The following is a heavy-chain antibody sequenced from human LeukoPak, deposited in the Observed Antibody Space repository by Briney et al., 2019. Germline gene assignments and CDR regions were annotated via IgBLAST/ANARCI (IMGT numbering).Heavy chain of an antibody. CDR1: GFTFDDYA. D-gene: IGHD6-6*01. V-gene: IGHV3-23*01. CDR2: IEYSGGSA. CDR3: AKEGSIAAADY. J-gene: IGHJ4*02. Sequence: GGSLRLSCAVSGFTFDDYAMHWVRQVPGKGLEWVASIEYSGGSAYYADSVKGRFSISREDSKNTLYLQLNSLRAEDTAVYYCAKEGSIAAADYWGQGTLVTVSS.